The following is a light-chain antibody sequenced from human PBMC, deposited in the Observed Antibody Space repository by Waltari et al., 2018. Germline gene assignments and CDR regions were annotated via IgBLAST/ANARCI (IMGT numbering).Light chain of an antibody. V-gene: IGKV3-15*01. CDR2: SAS. Sequence: EVVLTQSPATLSLAPGERATLSCRASQIDSVNLAWNQKKPGQAPRLLVYSASTRATGIPARFSGSGSGTEFTLTISSLESEDFAVYYCQQSHNWPPLTFGGGTKVEIK. J-gene: IGKJ4*01. CDR1: QIDSVN. CDR3: QQSHNWPPLT.